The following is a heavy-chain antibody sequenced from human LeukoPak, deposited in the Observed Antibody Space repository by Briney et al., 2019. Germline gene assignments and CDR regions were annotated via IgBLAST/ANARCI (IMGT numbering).Heavy chain of an antibody. J-gene: IGHJ4*02. D-gene: IGHD6-13*01. CDR1: GGSFSGYY. CDR3: AGGFDSRKVGY. V-gene: IGHV4-34*01. CDR2: INHSGST. Sequence: SETLSLTCAVYGGSFSGYYWSWIRQPPGKGLEWIGEINHSGSTNYNPSLKSRVTISVDTSKNQFSLKLSSVTAADTAVYYCAGGFDSRKVGYWGQGTLVTVSS.